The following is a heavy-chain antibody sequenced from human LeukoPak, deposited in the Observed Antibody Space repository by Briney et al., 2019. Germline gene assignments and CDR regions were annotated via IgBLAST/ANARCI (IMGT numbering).Heavy chain of an antibody. D-gene: IGHD4/OR15-4a*01. Sequence: GGSLRLSCVVSGFTFSSHAMCWVRQAPGRGLEWVSSIDISGNSTSYADSVKGRFTISRDNSKNTLLLQMDNLRAEDSAIYYCANEIRPNDYWGQGTLVTVSS. V-gene: IGHV3-23*05. CDR1: GFTFSSHA. J-gene: IGHJ4*02. CDR3: ANEIRPNDY. CDR2: IDISGNST.